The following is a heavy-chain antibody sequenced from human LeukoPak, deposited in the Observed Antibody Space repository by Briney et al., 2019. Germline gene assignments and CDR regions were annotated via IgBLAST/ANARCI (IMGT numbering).Heavy chain of an antibody. V-gene: IGHV4-38-2*02. CDR1: GYSISSGYY. CDR2: IYHSGST. D-gene: IGHD6-6*01. J-gene: IGHJ4*02. Sequence: SETLSLTCTVSGYSISSGYYWGWIRQPPGKGLEWIGSIYHSGSTYYNPSLKSRVTISVDTSKNQFSLKLSSVTAADTAVYYCARDLGYSSSSLDYWGQGTLVTVSS. CDR3: ARDLGYSSSSLDY.